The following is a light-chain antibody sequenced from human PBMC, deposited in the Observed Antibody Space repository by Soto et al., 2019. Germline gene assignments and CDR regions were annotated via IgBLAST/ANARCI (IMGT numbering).Light chain of an antibody. V-gene: IGKV1-5*01. CDR1: QSISGW. Sequence: DIQMTQSPSTLSASVGDRVTITCRASQSISGWLAWYQQRPGKAPNLLIYDASSLDSGVPSRFSGSGSGTEFTLTISGLQPDDFATYYCQQYKSQKGTFGQGTKVESK. CDR2: DAS. J-gene: IGKJ1*01. CDR3: QQYKSQKGT.